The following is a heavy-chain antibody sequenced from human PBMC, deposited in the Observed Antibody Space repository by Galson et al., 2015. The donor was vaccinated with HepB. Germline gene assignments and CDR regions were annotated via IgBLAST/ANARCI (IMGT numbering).Heavy chain of an antibody. J-gene: IGHJ4*02. CDR3: ARRNYDSPLGY. CDR2: IYSGGST. CDR1: GFSVSGNY. D-gene: IGHD3-22*01. Sequence: SLRLSCAASGFSVSGNYMSWVRQAPGKGLEWVSVIYSGGSTYYADSVKGRFTISRDTSKNMVYLQMDSLRAKDTAVYYCARRNYDSPLGYWGQGTLVTVSS. V-gene: IGHV3-53*01.